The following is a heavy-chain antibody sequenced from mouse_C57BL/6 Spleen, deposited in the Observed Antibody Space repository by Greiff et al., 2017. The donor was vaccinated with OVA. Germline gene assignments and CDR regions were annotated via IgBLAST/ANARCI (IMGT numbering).Heavy chain of an antibody. D-gene: IGHD1-1*01. J-gene: IGHJ4*01. CDR3: ARYYYGSSYPYAMDY. CDR1: GYTFTNYW. CDR2: IYPGGGYT. V-gene: IGHV1-63*01. Sequence: QVQLKQSGAELVRPGTSVKMSCKASGYTFTNYWIGWAKQRPGHGLEWIGDIYPGGGYTNYNEKFKGKATLTADKSSSTAYMQFSSLTSEDSAIYYCARYYYGSSYPYAMDYWGQGTSVTVSS.